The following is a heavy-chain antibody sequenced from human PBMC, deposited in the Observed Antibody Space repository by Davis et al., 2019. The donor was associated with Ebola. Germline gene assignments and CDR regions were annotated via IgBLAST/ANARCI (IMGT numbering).Heavy chain of an antibody. V-gene: IGHV3-21*01. Sequence: GESLKISCAASGFTFSSYSMNWVRQAPGKGLEWVSSISSSSSYIYYADSVKGRFTISRDNAKNSLYLQMNSLRAEDTAVYYCARGEGSSGWYIRRGYWGQGTLVTVSS. CDR1: GFTFSSYS. J-gene: IGHJ4*02. CDR3: ARGEGSSGWYIRRGY. D-gene: IGHD6-19*01. CDR2: ISSSSSYI.